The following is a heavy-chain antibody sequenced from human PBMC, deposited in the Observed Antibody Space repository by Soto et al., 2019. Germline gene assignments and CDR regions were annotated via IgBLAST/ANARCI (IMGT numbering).Heavy chain of an antibody. Sequence: PGGSLRLSCAASGFTFSSYGMHWIRQAPGKGLEWVAVVSYDGRNKYYADSVKGRFTISRDNSKNTLYLQMYSLRAEDTAVYYCANDLRIVVVPAAIWDQSSPFGMDVWGQGT. J-gene: IGHJ6*02. CDR2: VSYDGRNK. CDR1: GFTFSSYG. D-gene: IGHD2-2*01. V-gene: IGHV3-30*18. CDR3: ANDLRIVVVPAAIWDQSSPFGMDV.